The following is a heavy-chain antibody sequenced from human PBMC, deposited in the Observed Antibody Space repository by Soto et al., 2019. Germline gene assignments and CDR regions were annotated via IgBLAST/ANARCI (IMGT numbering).Heavy chain of an antibody. CDR3: ARAVAVPADFDY. CDR1: GYTLTSYA. Sequence: ASVKVSCKASGYTLTSYAMHWVRQAPGQRLEWMGWINAGNGNTKYSQKFQGRVTITRDTSASTAYMELSSLRSEDTAVFFCARAVAVPADFDYWRQGTLVTVSS. D-gene: IGHD6-19*01. V-gene: IGHV1-3*01. CDR2: INAGNGNT. J-gene: IGHJ4*02.